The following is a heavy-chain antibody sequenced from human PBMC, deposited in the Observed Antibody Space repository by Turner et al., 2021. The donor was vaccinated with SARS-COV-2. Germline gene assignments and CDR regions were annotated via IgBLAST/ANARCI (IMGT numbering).Heavy chain of an antibody. Sequence: LVESGGDVLRPGRSLRLSFAAPGLPSRSYGVDWVRQAPGKGLEWVAFIWYDGSNKYYADSMKGRFTISRDNSKNTLYLQMNSMRAEDTAVYYCARDKGEGSSGWLIPSGSYYFDYWGQGTLVTVSS. V-gene: IGHV3-33*01. CDR1: GLPSRSYG. CDR2: IWYDGSNK. CDR3: ARDKGEGSSGWLIPSGSYYFDY. D-gene: IGHD6-19*01. J-gene: IGHJ4*02.